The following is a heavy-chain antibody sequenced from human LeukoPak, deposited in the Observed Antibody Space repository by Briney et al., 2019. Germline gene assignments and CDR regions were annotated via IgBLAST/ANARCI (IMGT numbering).Heavy chain of an antibody. J-gene: IGHJ3*02. V-gene: IGHV4-30-4*02. Sequence: PSETLSLTCTVSGGSISSGDYYWSWIRQPPGKGLEWIGYIYYSGSTYYNPSLKSRVTISVDTSKNQFSLKLSSVTAADTAVYYCARAPSSGYYADDAFDIWGQGTMVTVSS. D-gene: IGHD3-22*01. CDR3: ARAPSSGYYADDAFDI. CDR1: GGSISSGDYY. CDR2: IYYSGST.